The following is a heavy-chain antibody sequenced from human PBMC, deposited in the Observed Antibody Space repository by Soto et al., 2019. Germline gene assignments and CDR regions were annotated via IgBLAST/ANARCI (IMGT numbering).Heavy chain of an antibody. J-gene: IGHJ4*02. Sequence: GGSLRLSCAASGFTFSSYSMNWVRQAPGKGLEWVSSISSSSCYIYYADSVKGRFTISRDNAKNSLYLQMNSLRAEDTAVYYCARESGYDPWSGYARTFDYWGQGTLVTVSS. CDR3: ARESGYDPWSGYARTFDY. D-gene: IGHD3-3*01. V-gene: IGHV3-21*01. CDR2: ISSSSCYI. CDR1: GFTFSSYS.